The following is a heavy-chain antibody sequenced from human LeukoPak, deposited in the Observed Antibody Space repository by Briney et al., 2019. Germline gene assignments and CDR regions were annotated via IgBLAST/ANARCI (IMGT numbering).Heavy chain of an antibody. V-gene: IGHV3-7*01. CDR2: IKQDGSEK. Sequence: PGGSLRLSCAASGSTFSSYWMSWVRQAPGKGLEWVANIKQDGSEKYYVDSVKGRFTISRDNAKNSLYLQTNSLRAEDTAVYYCARNPNDIVLMVYATDYWGQGTLVTVSS. CDR1: GSTFSSYW. D-gene: IGHD2-8*01. J-gene: IGHJ4*02. CDR3: ARNPNDIVLMVYATDY.